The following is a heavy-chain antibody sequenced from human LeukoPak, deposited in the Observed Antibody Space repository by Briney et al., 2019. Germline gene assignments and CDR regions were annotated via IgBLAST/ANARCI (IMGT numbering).Heavy chain of an antibody. Sequence: GGALRLSCAAPGFPFDNYRMSWVRQAPGKGVEWVSTVNADGGNTYYADSVKGRFTISRDNSKSTLILQMNSLRVEDTALYYCTKRVKYGGTWDHFADWGQGTLVTVSS. V-gene: IGHV3-23*01. CDR1: GFPFDNYR. CDR3: TKRVKYGGTWDHFAD. CDR2: VNADGGNT. D-gene: IGHD1-26*01. J-gene: IGHJ4*02.